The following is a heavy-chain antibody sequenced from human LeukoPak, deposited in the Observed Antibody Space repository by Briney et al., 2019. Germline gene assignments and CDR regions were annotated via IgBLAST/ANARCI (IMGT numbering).Heavy chain of an antibody. J-gene: IGHJ3*02. CDR1: GASVSSGNYY. CDR2: TYTSGST. D-gene: IGHD3-10*02. V-gene: IGHV4-61*02. CDR3: ARTMFDAFDI. Sequence: SQTLSLTCTVSGASVSSGNYYWTWIRQPAGKGLEWIGRTYTSGSTNYNPSLKSRVTISVDTSKNQFSLKLSSVTAADTAVYYCARTMFDAFDIWGQGTMVTVSS.